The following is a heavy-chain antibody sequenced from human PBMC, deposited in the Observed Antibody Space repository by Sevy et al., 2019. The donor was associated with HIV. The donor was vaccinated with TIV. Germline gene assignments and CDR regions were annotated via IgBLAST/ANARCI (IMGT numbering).Heavy chain of an antibody. CDR2: ISSSGSTI. D-gene: IGHD3-3*01. Sequence: GGSLRLSCAASGFTFSSYEMNWVRQAPGKGLEWVSYISSSGSTIYYADSVRGRFTISRDNAKKSLYLQMNSLRAEDTAVYYCAKRGGQYDLGMDVWGQGTTVTVSS. J-gene: IGHJ6*02. CDR1: GFTFSSYE. V-gene: IGHV3-48*03. CDR3: AKRGGQYDLGMDV.